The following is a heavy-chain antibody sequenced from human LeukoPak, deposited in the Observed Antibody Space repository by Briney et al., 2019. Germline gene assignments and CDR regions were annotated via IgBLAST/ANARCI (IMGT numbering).Heavy chain of an antibody. CDR3: ARGGGYSGYDIDY. J-gene: IGHJ4*02. CDR1: GFTFSSYA. V-gene: IGHV3-30*04. CDR2: ISYDGSNK. D-gene: IGHD5-12*01. Sequence: GGSMRLSCAASGFTFSSYAMHWVRQAPGKGLEWVAVISYDGSNKYYADSVKGRFTISRDNSKNTLYLQMNSLRAEDTAVYYCARGGGYSGYDIDYWGQGTLVTVSS.